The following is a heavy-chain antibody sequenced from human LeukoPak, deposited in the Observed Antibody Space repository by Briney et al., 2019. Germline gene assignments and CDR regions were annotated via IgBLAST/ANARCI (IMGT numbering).Heavy chain of an antibody. V-gene: IGHV4-4*02. Sequence: PSETLSLTCAVSGSSISSSNWWSWVRQPPGKGLEWIGEIYHSGSTNYNPSLKSRVTISVDKSKNQFSLKLSSVTAADTAVYYCARAVEGGYLRAFDIWGQGTMVTVSS. D-gene: IGHD1-26*01. CDR1: GSSISSSNW. J-gene: IGHJ3*02. CDR3: ARAVEGGYLRAFDI. CDR2: IYHSGST.